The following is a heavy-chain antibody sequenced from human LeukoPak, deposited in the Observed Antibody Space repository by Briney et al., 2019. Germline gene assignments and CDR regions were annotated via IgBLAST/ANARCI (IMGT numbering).Heavy chain of an antibody. V-gene: IGHV3-21*01. J-gene: IGHJ4*02. CDR3: ARDLGDGYNYPHDY. Sequence: GGSLRLSCASSGFTFSSYSMNWVRQAPGKGLEWVSSISSSSSYIYYADSVKGRFTISRDNAKNSLYLQMNSLRAEDTAVYYCARDLGDGYNYPHDYWGQGTLVTVSS. D-gene: IGHD5-24*01. CDR1: GFTFSSYS. CDR2: ISSSSSYI.